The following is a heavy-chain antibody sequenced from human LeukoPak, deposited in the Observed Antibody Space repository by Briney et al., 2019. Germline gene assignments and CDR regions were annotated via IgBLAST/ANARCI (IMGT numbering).Heavy chain of an antibody. Sequence: SETLSLTCSVSGDSISSSSHYWVWIRQPPGKGLDWIGSFYYSGSTYYNPSLKIPVTISLYTSKNYFTLKLSSVTAAATSLYICAKGPLQAYCGGDCSHYWGQGTLVTVSS. CDR3: AKGPLQAYCGGDCSHY. D-gene: IGHD2-21*02. CDR1: GDSISSSSHY. V-gene: IGHV4-39*06. CDR2: FYYSGST. J-gene: IGHJ4*02.